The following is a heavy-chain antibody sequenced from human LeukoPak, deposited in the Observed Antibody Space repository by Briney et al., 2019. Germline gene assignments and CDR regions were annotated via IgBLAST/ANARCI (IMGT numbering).Heavy chain of an antibody. CDR3: ARDGGSGYYPLPLDY. CDR2: IYYSGST. V-gene: IGHV4-30-4*01. Sequence: SETLSLTCTVSGGSISSGDYYWSWIRQPPGKGLEWIGYIYYSGSTYYNPSLKSRVTISVDTSKNQFSLKLSSVTAADTAVYYCARDGGSGYYPLPLDYWGQGTLVTVS. D-gene: IGHD3-22*01. CDR1: GGSISSGDYY. J-gene: IGHJ4*02.